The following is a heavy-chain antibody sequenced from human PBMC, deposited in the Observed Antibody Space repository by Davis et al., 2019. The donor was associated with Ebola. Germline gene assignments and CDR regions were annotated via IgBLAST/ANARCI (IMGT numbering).Heavy chain of an antibody. D-gene: IGHD3-9*01. CDR3: ARGDILTGFGPPRF. CDR2: IYYRGST. CDR1: GGSISSYY. V-gene: IGHV4-59*12. Sequence: SETLSLTCTVSGGSISSYYCSWIRQVPGKALEWIGFIYYRGSTYYNPSHKSRVTISIDTSKNQFSLSLNSVTVADTAVYYCARGDILTGFGPPRFWGQGTLVTVSS. J-gene: IGHJ4*02.